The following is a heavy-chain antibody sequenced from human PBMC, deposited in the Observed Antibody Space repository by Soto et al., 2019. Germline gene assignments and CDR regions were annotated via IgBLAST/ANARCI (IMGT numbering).Heavy chain of an antibody. D-gene: IGHD2-21*02. CDR1: GGSITNRDTY. CDR2: VYHSGRS. Sequence: QLQLQESGPGLVQPSATVSLTCTVSGGSITNRDTYWGWIRQPPGKGLEWIGTVYHSGRSYYNPSLKSRVTMSVDTSNTDSSVILNSVTVADTAVYYCARLIPYCGGDCYSVGAFDIWGQGTMVTVSS. CDR3: ARLIPYCGGDCYSVGAFDI. V-gene: IGHV4-39*02. J-gene: IGHJ3*02.